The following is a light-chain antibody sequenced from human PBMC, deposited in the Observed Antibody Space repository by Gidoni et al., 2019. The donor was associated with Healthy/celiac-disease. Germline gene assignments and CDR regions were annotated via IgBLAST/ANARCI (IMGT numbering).Light chain of an antibody. CDR1: QGISSY. V-gene: IGKV1-9*01. Sequence: DIQLTQSPSFLSASVGDRVTITCRASQGISSYLAWYQQKPGKAPKLLIYAASTLKSGVPSRFSGSGSGTEFTLTISSLQPKDFATYYCQQLNSYPQTFGQGTKLEIK. CDR3: QQLNSYPQT. J-gene: IGKJ2*01. CDR2: AAS.